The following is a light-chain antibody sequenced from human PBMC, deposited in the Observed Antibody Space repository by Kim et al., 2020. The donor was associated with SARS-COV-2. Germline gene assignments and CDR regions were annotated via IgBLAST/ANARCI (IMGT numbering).Light chain of an antibody. CDR3: QQYYSIPLT. CDR1: QSVLYSSNNKNY. V-gene: IGKV4-1*01. Sequence: DIVMTKSPDSLAVSLGERATINCKSSQSVLYSSNNKNYLAWYQQKPGQPPKLLIYWASTRESGVPDRFSGSGSGTDFTLTISSLQAEDVAVYYCQQYYSIPLTFGQGTRLEIK. J-gene: IGKJ5*01. CDR2: WAS.